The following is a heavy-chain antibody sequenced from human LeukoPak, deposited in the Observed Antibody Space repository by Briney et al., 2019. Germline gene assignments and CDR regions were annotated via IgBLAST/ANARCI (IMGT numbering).Heavy chain of an antibody. CDR1: GYTFTGYY. J-gene: IGHJ4*02. D-gene: IGHD6-19*01. Sequence: ASVKVSCKGSGYTFTGYYMHWVRQAPGQGLEWMGWINPNSGGANYAQKFQGRVTMTRDTSISTAYMELSRLRSDDTAVYYCARYTKFSKALAVAGTYYFDYWGQGTLVTVSS. V-gene: IGHV1-2*02. CDR2: INPNSGGA. CDR3: ARYTKFSKALAVAGTYYFDY.